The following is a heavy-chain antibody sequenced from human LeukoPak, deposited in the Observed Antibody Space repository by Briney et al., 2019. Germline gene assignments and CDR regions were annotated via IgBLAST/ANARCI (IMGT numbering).Heavy chain of an antibody. CDR3: ARDGTKLAWFGELRITRYYYYYMDV. Sequence: GASVKVSCKASGYTSTSYGISWVRQTPGQGLEWMGWISGDNGNTNYAQKLQGRVIMTTDTSTSTAYMELRSLRSDDTAVYYCARDGTKLAWFGELRITRYYYYYMDVWGKGTTVTISS. CDR2: ISGDNGNT. V-gene: IGHV1-18*01. CDR1: GYTSTSYG. D-gene: IGHD3-10*01. J-gene: IGHJ6*03.